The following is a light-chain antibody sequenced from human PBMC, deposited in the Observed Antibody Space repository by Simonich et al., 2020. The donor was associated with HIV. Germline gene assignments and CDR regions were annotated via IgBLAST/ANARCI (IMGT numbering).Light chain of an antibody. J-gene: IGKJ4*01. CDR1: QSISSW. CDR3: QQYNSLWVT. Sequence: DIQMTQSPSTPSASVGDRVTITCRASQSISSWLAWYQQKPGKAPKLLIYKASSLESGVPSRFSGSGSGTEFTLTISSLQPDDFATYYCQQYNSLWVTFGGGTKVEIK. V-gene: IGKV1-5*03. CDR2: KAS.